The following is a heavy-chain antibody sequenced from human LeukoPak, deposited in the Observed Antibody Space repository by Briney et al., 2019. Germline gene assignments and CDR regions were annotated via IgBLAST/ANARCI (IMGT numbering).Heavy chain of an antibody. J-gene: IGHJ3*02. CDR2: IIISSSTI. CDR1: GFTFSTYS. CDR3: ARGDWMIGAFDI. V-gene: IGHV3-48*02. D-gene: IGHD3-22*01. Sequence: GGSLRLSCAASGFTFSTYSMNWVRQAPGKGLEWVSYIIISSSTISYADSVRGRFTISRDNAKNSLYLQMNSLRDEETAVCYCARGDWMIGAFDIWGQGTMVTVSS.